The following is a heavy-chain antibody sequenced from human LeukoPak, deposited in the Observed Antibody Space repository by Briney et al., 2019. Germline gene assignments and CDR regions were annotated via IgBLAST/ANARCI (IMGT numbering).Heavy chain of an antibody. J-gene: IGHJ4*02. CDR3: VRPRQGDTSAYRPLDY. CDR2: INGDGSTT. D-gene: IGHD3-22*01. V-gene: IGHV3-74*01. CDR1: GFTFSTYW. Sequence: GGSLRLSCTASGFTFSTYWMYWVRQAPGEGLQWVSNINGDGSTTTYADSARGRFTVSRDNAKGTLHLQMSSLRAEDTAVYYCVRPRQGDTSAYRPLDYWGRGTLVTVSS.